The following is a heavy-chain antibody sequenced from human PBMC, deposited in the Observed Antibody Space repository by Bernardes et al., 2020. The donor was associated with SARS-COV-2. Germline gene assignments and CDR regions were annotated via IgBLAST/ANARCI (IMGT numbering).Heavy chain of an antibody. CDR3: AKDGVYGDQLSWGWGGGYFDY. J-gene: IGHJ4*02. CDR2: ISGSGGST. CDR1: GYTFEDYD. Sequence: SCKASGYTFEDYDINWVRQAPGKGLEWVSAISGSGGSTYYADSVKGRFTISRDNSKNTLYLQMNSLRAEDTAVYYCAKDGVYGDQLSWGWGGGYFDYWGQGTLVTVSS. D-gene: IGHD4-17*01. V-gene: IGHV3-23*01.